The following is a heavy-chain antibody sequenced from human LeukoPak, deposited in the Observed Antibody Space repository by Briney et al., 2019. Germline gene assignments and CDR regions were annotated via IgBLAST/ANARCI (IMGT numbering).Heavy chain of an antibody. CDR1: GFTFSSYA. CDR2: IWYDGSNK. Sequence: QTGGSLRLSCAASGFTFSSYAMSWVRQAPGKGLEWVAVIWYDGSNKYYADSVKGRFTISRDNSKNTLYLQMNSLRAEDTAVYYCARDVGYGSNWFDPWGQGTLVTVSS. D-gene: IGHD3-10*01. J-gene: IGHJ5*02. V-gene: IGHV3-33*08. CDR3: ARDVGYGSNWFDP.